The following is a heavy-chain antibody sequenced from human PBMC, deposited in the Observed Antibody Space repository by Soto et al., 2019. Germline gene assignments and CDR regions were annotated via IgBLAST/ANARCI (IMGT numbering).Heavy chain of an antibody. CDR3: AQGRAVTGVTPLHYYYGMGV. D-gene: IGHD6-19*01. CDR2: ITGSGVSS. J-gene: IGHJ6*02. CDR1: GFTFSSYA. V-gene: IGHV3-23*01. Sequence: EVQLLESGGGLVKPGGPLRLSCAASGFTFSSYAMSWVRQAPGKGLQWVSTITGSGVSSYHADPVYGRFTISRDNSKNALFLQQNCLEPEDTALHYCAQGRAVTGVTPLHYYYGMGVWCQGTTVTVSS.